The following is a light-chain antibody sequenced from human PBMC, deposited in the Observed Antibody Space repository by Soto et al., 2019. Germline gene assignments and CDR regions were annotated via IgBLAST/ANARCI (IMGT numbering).Light chain of an antibody. Sequence: EIVLTQSPGTRSLSPGESTTLSCRASQSVGRNFLAWYQQKPGRAPRLLIHAASYRATGVPDRFSGSGSATDFTLTISGLEPEDCAVYYCQQYADAPLTFGGGTKVEIK. J-gene: IGKJ4*01. CDR3: QQYADAPLT. CDR1: QSVGRNF. V-gene: IGKV3-20*01. CDR2: AAS.